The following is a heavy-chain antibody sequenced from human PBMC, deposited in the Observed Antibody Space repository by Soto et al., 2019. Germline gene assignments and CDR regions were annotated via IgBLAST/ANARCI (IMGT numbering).Heavy chain of an antibody. CDR3: AREGPPAMGGSSWYHYYFDY. CDR1: GFTFSSYS. D-gene: IGHD6-13*01. Sequence: GGSLRLSCAASGFTFSSYSMNWVRQAPGKGLEWVSSISSSSSYIYYADSVKGRFTISRDNAKNSLYLQMNSLRAEDTAVYYCAREGPPAMGGSSWYHYYFDYWGQGTLVTVSS. J-gene: IGHJ4*02. V-gene: IGHV3-21*01. CDR2: ISSSSSYI.